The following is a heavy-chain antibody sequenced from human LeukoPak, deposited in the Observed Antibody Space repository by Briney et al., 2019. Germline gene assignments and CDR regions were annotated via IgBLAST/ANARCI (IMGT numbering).Heavy chain of an antibody. V-gene: IGHV4-38-2*01. CDR1: GYSISSGYY. CDR2: IYHSGST. Sequence: SETLSLTCAVSGYSISSGYYWGWIRQPPGKGLEWIGCIYHSGSTYYNPSLKSRVHISVDTSKNQFSLKLSSVTAADTAVYYCARQAPYDFWSGYHYYFDYWGQGTLVTVSS. J-gene: IGHJ4*02. CDR3: ARQAPYDFWSGYHYYFDY. D-gene: IGHD3-3*01.